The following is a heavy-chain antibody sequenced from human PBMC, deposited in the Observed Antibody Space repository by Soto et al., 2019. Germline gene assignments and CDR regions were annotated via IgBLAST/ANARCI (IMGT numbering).Heavy chain of an antibody. CDR3: ARDIAAAGRILGFDP. CDR2: INPSGGST. CDR1: GYTFTSHY. V-gene: IGHV1-46*01. D-gene: IGHD6-13*01. J-gene: IGHJ5*02. Sequence: ASVKVSCKASGYTFTSHYMHWVRQAPGQGLEWMGIINPSGGSTSYAQKFQGRVTMTRDTSTSTVYMELSSLRSEDTAVYYCARDIAAAGRILGFDPWGQGTLVTVSS.